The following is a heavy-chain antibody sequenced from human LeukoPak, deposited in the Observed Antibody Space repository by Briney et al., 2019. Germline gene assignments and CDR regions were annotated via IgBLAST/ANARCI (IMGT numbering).Heavy chain of an antibody. J-gene: IGHJ4*02. Sequence: GGSLRLSCAASGFTFSNHWMLWVRQAPGEGLAWVSRINGDGSGTTYADSVEGRFTVSRDNAKNTLYLQMSGLRAEDTAVYFCARDAYSAVSGDCTPDLWGQGTLVTVSS. CDR2: INGDGSGT. CDR1: GFTFSNHW. D-gene: IGHD6-19*01. V-gene: IGHV3-74*01. CDR3: ARDAYSAVSGDCTPDL.